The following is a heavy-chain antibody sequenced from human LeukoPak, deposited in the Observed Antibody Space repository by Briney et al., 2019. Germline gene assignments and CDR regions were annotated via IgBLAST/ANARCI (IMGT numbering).Heavy chain of an antibody. V-gene: IGHV3-53*01. J-gene: IGHJ5*02. CDR1: GFIVSNNY. D-gene: IGHD2-15*01. Sequence: GGSLRLSCVASGFIVSNNYMSWVRQAPGKGLEWVSVLYNAGSTYYADSVKGRFTMSRDNVKNTLYLQMNSLRVEDTAVYYCARDPRNVGLAPWGQGTLVTVSS. CDR3: ARDPRNVGLAP. CDR2: LYNAGST.